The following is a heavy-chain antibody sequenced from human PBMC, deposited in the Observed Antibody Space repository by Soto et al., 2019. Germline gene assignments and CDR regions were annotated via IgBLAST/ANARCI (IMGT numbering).Heavy chain of an antibody. Sequence: QVQLVQSGAEVKKPGASVKVSCKASGYTFTSYGISWVRQAPGQGLEWMGWIGAYNGNTNYAHKLQGRVTMTTDTPTRAASMEMRSVRSVATPVYFCAREDPPGLNWGQGTLVTVSS. V-gene: IGHV1-18*01. J-gene: IGHJ4*02. D-gene: IGHD6-25*01. CDR2: IGAYNGNT. CDR1: GYTFTSYG. CDR3: AREDPPGLN.